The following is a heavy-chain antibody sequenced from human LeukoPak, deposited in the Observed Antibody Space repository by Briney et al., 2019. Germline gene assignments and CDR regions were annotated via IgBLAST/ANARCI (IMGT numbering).Heavy chain of an antibody. Sequence: GGSLRLICAASGFTFSSYAMHWVRQAPGKGLEYVSTISSNGGSTYYADSVKGRFIISRDNSKNTLYLQMGSLRAEDMAVFYCARGNTFFDLWGQGALVTVSS. CDR2: ISSNGGST. CDR3: ARGNTFFDL. V-gene: IGHV3-64*02. J-gene: IGHJ4*02. CDR1: GFTFSSYA.